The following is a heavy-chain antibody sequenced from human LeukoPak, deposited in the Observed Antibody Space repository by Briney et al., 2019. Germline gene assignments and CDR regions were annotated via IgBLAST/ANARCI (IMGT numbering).Heavy chain of an antibody. J-gene: IGHJ4*02. V-gene: IGHV3-7*01. CDR3: ARGHHTRGVYDY. CDR1: GFTFSGFW. CDR2: INQDESQK. Sequence: PGGSLRLSCAASGFTFSGFWMKWVRQAPGKGLEWVANINQDESQKYYVDSVKGRFTISRDNAKNSLDLQMNSLRAEDTAVYYCARGHHTRGVYDYWGQGTLVTVSS. D-gene: IGHD3-10*01.